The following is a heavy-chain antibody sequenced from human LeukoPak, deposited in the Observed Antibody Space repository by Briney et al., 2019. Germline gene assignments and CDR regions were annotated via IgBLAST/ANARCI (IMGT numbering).Heavy chain of an antibody. CDR1: GFTSIAYA. D-gene: IGHD3-16*01. Sequence: GGSLRLSCVGSGFTSIAYALTWARQAPGKGLEWVSGISGGGVTTYYADSVKGRFTISRDNSKNTLYLQMNSLRADDTTIYYCARNQQLGGHSYYYYGMDVWGQGTTVTVSS. J-gene: IGHJ6*02. CDR3: ARNQQLGGHSYYYYGMDV. CDR2: ISGGGVTT. V-gene: IGHV3-23*01.